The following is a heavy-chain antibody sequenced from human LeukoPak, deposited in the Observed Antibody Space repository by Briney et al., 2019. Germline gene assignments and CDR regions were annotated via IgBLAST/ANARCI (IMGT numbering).Heavy chain of an antibody. D-gene: IGHD4-17*01. V-gene: IGHV3-23*01. J-gene: IGHJ5*02. CDR2: ISGSGGST. CDR1: GFTFSSYA. CDR3: AKDGDYGDYGPNWFDP. Sequence: QAGGSLRLSCAASGFTFSSYAMSWVRQAPGKGLEWVSAISGSGGSTYYADSVKGRFTISRDNSKNTLYLQMNSLRAEDTAVYYCAKDGDYGDYGPNWFDPWGQGTLVTVSS.